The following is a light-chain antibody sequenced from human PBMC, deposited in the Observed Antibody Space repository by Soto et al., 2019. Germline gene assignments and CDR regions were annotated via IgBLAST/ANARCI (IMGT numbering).Light chain of an antibody. V-gene: IGLV2-8*01. CDR3: SSCAGNTNPDV. CDR1: SSDIGGYNY. CDR2: EVS. J-gene: IGLJ1*01. Sequence: QSALTQPPSASGSPGQSVTISCTGTSSDIGGYNYVSWYQHHPGKAPKLIIWEVSKRPSGVPDRFSGSKSGNTASLTVSGLQAEDEADYYCSSCAGNTNPDVFGTGTKLTVL.